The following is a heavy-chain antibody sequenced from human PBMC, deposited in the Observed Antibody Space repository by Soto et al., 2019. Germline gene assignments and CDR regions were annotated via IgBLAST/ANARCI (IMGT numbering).Heavy chain of an antibody. D-gene: IGHD6-13*01. CDR2: IYYSGST. V-gene: IGHV4-59*08. CDR3: ARSDPGIAGSIDY. Sequence: SETLSLTCTVSGGSISSYYWSWIRQPPGKGLEWIGYIYYSGSTNYNPSLKSRVTISVDTSKNQFSLKLSSVTAADTAVYYCARSDPGIAGSIDYWGQGTLVTVSS. CDR1: GGSISSYY. J-gene: IGHJ4*02.